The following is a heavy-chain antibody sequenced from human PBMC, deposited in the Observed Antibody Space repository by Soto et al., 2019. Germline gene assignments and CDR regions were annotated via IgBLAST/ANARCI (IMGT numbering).Heavy chain of an antibody. CDR2: INHSGST. J-gene: IGHJ5*02. Sequence: SETLSLTCAVYGGSFRGYYWSWIRQPPGKGLEWIGEINHSGSTNYNPSLKSRVTISVDTSKNQFSLKLSSVTAADTAVYYCARAAYDYGGNWFDPWGQGTLVTVS. CDR3: ARAAYDYGGNWFDP. V-gene: IGHV4-34*01. D-gene: IGHD4-17*01. CDR1: GGSFRGYY.